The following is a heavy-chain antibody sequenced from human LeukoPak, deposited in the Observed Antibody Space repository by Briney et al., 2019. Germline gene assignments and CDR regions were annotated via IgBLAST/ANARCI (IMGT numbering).Heavy chain of an antibody. Sequence: RTGGSLRLSCAASGFTFSSCAMHWVRQAPGKGLEWVAVISYDGSNKYYADSVKGRFTISRDNSKNTLYLQMNSLRAEDTAVYYCARPPPDYDSSGYYYKWGQGTLVTVSS. CDR3: ARPPPDYDSSGYYYK. CDR1: GFTFSSCA. CDR2: ISYDGSNK. D-gene: IGHD3-22*01. V-gene: IGHV3-30-3*01. J-gene: IGHJ4*02.